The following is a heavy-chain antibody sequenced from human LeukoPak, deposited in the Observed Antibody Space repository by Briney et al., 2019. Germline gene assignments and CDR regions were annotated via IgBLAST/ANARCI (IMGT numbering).Heavy chain of an antibody. CDR2: IYPSGST. J-gene: IGHJ4*02. V-gene: IGHV4-4*07. CDR1: GGSISSYY. D-gene: IGHD5-12*01. CDR3: ARDGHSDTSRALDY. Sequence: SEILSLTCTVSGGSISSYYWNWIRQPAGKGLEWIGRIYPSGSTNYNPSLKSRVTMSVDTSKNHFSLNLSSVTAADTAVYYCARDGHSDTSRALDYWGQGTLVTVSS.